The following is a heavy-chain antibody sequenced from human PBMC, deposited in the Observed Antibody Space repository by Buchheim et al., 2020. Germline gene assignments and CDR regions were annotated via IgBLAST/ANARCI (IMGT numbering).Heavy chain of an antibody. J-gene: IGHJ4*02. CDR1: GFTFKSYA. Sequence: QVRLVESGGGVVQPGGSLRLSCVASGFTFKSYAMYWVRQVPGLGLQWVAAIAQTGESKYFADSVRGRFTISRDNYKNTVYLEMSSLKVEDTALYYCARDMYSSDYYIKTFDSWGQGT. D-gene: IGHD6-19*01. V-gene: IGHV3-30*04. CDR2: IAQTGESK. CDR3: ARDMYSSDYYIKTFDS.